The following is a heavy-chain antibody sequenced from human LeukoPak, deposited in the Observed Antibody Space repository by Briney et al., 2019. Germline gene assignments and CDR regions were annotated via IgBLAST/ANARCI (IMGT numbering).Heavy chain of an antibody. CDR1: GYTFTGYY. CDR3: ASMPSIAAAGIDY. Sequence: GASVKVSCKASGYTFTGYYMHWVRQAPGQGLEWMGWINPNSGGTNYAQKFQGRVTMTRDTSISTAYMELSRLRSDDTAVYYCASMPSIAAAGIDYWGQGTLVTVSS. D-gene: IGHD6-13*01. CDR2: INPNSGGT. V-gene: IGHV1-2*02. J-gene: IGHJ4*02.